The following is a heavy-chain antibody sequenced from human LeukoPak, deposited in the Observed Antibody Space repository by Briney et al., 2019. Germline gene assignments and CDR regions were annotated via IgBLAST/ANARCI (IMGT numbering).Heavy chain of an antibody. CDR1: GYTFTSYA. CDR2: INAGNGNT. CDR3: AIGPHKHLGPYSSAWDGGDY. Sequence: GASVKVSCKASGYTFTSYAMHWVRQAPGQRREWMGWINAGNGNTKYSQKFQGRVTITRDTSASTAYMELSSLRSEDTAIYYCAIGPHKHLGPYSSAWDGGDYWGQGTLVTVSS. D-gene: IGHD6-19*01. V-gene: IGHV1-3*01. J-gene: IGHJ4*02.